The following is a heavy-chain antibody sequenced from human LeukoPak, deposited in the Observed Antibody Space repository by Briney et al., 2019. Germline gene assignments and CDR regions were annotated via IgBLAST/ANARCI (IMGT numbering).Heavy chain of an antibody. CDR3: ARGPSIVVVPAAIRNYGMDV. CDR2: IYYSGST. V-gene: IGHV4-31*03. CDR1: GGSISSGGYY. J-gene: IGHJ6*02. Sequence: SQTLSLTCTVSGGSISSGGYYWSRIRQHPGKGLEWIGYIYYSGSTYYNPSLKSRVTISVDTSKNQFSLKLSSVTAADTAVYYCARGPSIVVVPAAIRNYGMDVWGQGTTVTVSS. D-gene: IGHD2-2*02.